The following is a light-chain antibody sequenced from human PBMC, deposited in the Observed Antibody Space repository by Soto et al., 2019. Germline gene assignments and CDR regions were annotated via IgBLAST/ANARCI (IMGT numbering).Light chain of an antibody. CDR3: QQRNIWPPVT. J-gene: IGKJ5*01. CDR1: QSVRSNF. CDR2: DAS. V-gene: IGKV3D-20*02. Sequence: IVLTQSPGTLSLSPWERATLSCRASQSVRSNFLAWYQQKPGQAPRLLIYDASNRATGIPARFNGSGSGADFTLTISSLEPEDFAVYYCQQRNIWPPVTFGQGTRLEIK.